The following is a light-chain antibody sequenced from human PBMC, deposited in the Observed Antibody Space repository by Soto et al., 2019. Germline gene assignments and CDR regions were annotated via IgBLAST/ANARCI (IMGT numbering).Light chain of an antibody. Sequence: DIQMTQSPSSLSASVGDRLSITSRASQSISSYLHWYQQKSGKAPKLLIYAASSLQSGVPSRFSGSGSGTDFTLTISSLQPEDFATYFCQQSYSTPRTFGQGTKVEIK. CDR2: AAS. CDR3: QQSYSTPRT. J-gene: IGKJ1*01. V-gene: IGKV1-39*01. CDR1: QSISSY.